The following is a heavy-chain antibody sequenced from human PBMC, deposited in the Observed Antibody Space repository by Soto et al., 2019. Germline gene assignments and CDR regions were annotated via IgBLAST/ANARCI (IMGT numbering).Heavy chain of an antibody. CDR2: MNATSGNT. J-gene: IGHJ3*02. V-gene: IGHV1-8*01. Sequence: ASVKVSCKASGYTFSSYDINWVRQAPGQGLEWMGWMNATSGNTGSAQKFQGRVSMNRDSSLITAYLELSSLRHEDTAVYFCARPRTRYYEESSDAFDIWGQGTVVTVSS. CDR3: ARPRTRYYEESSDAFDI. D-gene: IGHD3-22*01. CDR1: GYTFSSYD.